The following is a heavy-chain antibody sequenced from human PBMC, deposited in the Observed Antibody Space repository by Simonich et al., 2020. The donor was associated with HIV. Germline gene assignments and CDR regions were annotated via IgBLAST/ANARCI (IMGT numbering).Heavy chain of an antibody. CDR3: AHSPGGGSGSYYNYFDY. V-gene: IGHV2-5*02. CDR2: IYWDDDK. Sequence: QITLKESGPTLVKPTQTLTLTCTFFGFSLSTSGVGVGWIRQPPGKALEWLALIYWDDDKRYSTSLKSRLTITKDTSKNQVVLKMPNMDPVDTATYYCAHSPGGGSGSYYNYFDYWGQGTLVTVSS. CDR1: GFSLSTSGVG. J-gene: IGHJ4*02. D-gene: IGHD3-10*01.